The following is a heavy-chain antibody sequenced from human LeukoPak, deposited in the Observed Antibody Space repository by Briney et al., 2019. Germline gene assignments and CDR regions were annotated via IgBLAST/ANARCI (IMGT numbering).Heavy chain of an antibody. J-gene: IGHJ3*02. V-gene: IGHV3-48*04. CDR3: ARDFPEYYYDRSGYPPDLGAFDI. CDR1: GFTFSSYS. CDR2: ISSTGSTI. Sequence: GVSLRLTCAASGFTFSSYSMNWVRQAPGKGLEWFSHISSTGSTIYYTDSVKGLYTLSRDSANNSLYVQIESLRVEDPAVYYCARDFPEYYYDRSGYPPDLGAFDIWGQGTMVTVSS. D-gene: IGHD3-22*01.